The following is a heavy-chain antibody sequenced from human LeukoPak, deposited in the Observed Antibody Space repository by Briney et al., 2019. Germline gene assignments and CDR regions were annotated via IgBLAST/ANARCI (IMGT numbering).Heavy chain of an antibody. V-gene: IGHV4-34*01. D-gene: IGHD3-10*01. CDR3: ARRYYYGSGSYYDFDY. CDR1: GGSFSGYY. Sequence: PSETLSLICAVYGGSFSGYYWRWIRQPPGKGLEWIGEINHSGSTNYNPSLKSRVTISVDTSKNQFSLKLSSVTAADTAVYYCARRYYYGSGSYYDFDYWGQGTLVTVSS. CDR2: INHSGST. J-gene: IGHJ4*02.